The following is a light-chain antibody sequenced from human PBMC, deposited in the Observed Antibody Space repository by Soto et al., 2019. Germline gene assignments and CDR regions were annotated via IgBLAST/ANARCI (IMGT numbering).Light chain of an antibody. V-gene: IGKV1-39*01. CDR1: QSISSY. CDR3: QQGDSTPPFT. J-gene: IGKJ3*01. CDR2: AAS. Sequence: DIQMTQSPSSLSASVGDRVTITCRASQSISSYLNWYQQKPGKAPKLLIYAASSLQSGVPSRFSGSASGTDFTLTISSLQPEDFATYYCQQGDSTPPFTFSPGNKVDIK.